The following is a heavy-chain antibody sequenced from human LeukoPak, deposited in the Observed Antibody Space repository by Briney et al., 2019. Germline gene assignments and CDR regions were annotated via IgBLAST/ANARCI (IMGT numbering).Heavy chain of an antibody. CDR3: ARGIFGEQETNWFDP. V-gene: IGHV1-18*01. J-gene: IGHJ5*02. CDR1: GYTFTSYG. D-gene: IGHD3-10*01. CDR2: ISAYNGNT. Sequence: GASVKVSCKASGYTFTSYGISWVRQAPGQGLEWMGWISAYNGNTNYAQKLQGRVTMTTDTSTSTAYMELRSLRSDDTAVYYCARGIFGEQETNWFDPWGQGTLVTVSS.